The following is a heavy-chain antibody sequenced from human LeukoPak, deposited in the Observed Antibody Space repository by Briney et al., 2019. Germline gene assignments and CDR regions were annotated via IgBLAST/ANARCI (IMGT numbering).Heavy chain of an antibody. V-gene: IGHV3-33*01. J-gene: IGHJ4*02. Sequence: PGGSLRLSCAASGFTFSSYSMHWVRLAPAKGLELVAVIWYDGSNKFYADSVKARYTISRDNSKNTLYLQMISLRAEDTAVYYCASPLGYTKGWQEFDYWGQGTLVTVSS. CDR1: GFTFSSYS. CDR3: ASPLGYTKGWQEFDY. D-gene: IGHD6-19*01. CDR2: IWYDGSNK.